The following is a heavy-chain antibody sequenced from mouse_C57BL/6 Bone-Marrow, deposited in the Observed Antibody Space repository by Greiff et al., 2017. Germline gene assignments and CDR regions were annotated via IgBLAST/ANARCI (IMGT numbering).Heavy chain of an antibody. CDR3: ARHVLTTVVGEAY. Sequence: EVQLQQSGPVLVKPGASVKMSCKASGYTFTDYYMNWVKQSHGKSLEWIGVINPYNGGTSYNQKFKGKATLTVDKSSSTAYMELNSLTSEDSAVYYCARHVLTTVVGEAYWGQGTLVTVSA. J-gene: IGHJ3*01. CDR2: INPYNGGT. V-gene: IGHV1-19*01. D-gene: IGHD1-1*01. CDR1: GYTFTDYY.